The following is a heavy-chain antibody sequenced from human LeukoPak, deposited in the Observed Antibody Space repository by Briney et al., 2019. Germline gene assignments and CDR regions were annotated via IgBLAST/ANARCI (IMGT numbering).Heavy chain of an antibody. J-gene: IGHJ4*02. V-gene: IGHV4-38-2*02. Sequence: SETLSLTCTVSGYSISSGYYWGWIRQPPGKGLEWIGSIYHSGSTYYIPSLKSRVTISVDTSKNRFSLKLSSVTAADTAVHYCARVGVGATTRNFDYWGQGTLVTVSS. CDR1: GYSISSGYY. CDR2: IYHSGST. D-gene: IGHD1-26*01. CDR3: ARVGVGATTRNFDY.